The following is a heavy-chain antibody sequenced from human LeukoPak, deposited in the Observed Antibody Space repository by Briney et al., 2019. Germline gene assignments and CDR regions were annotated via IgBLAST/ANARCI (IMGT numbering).Heavy chain of an antibody. CDR2: IKQDGSQK. D-gene: IGHD6-13*01. J-gene: IGHJ4*02. CDR3: ARDAVSSSWSDY. CDR1: GFTFSGYW. V-gene: IGHV3-7*01. Sequence: GGCLRLSCAASGFTFSGYWMNWVRQAQGKWPEWLAIIKQDGSQKSHVDSVKGRFTIARDNAKTSLHLQMNSLRVGDTAVYYCARDAVSSSWSDYWGRGTLVTVSS.